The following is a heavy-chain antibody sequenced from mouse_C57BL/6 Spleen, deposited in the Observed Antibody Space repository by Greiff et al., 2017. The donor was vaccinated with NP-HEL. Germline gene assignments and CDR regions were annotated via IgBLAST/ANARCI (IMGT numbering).Heavy chain of an antibody. CDR3: TRWHYGSSSGY. CDR1: GYTFTDYE. J-gene: IGHJ2*01. V-gene: IGHV1-15*01. Sequence: QVQLQQSGAELVRPGASVTLSCKASGYTFTDYEMHWVKQTPVHGLDWFGAFDPETGGPAYHQKFKGKAILTADQSSSTAYMELRSLTSEDAAVYYCTRWHYGSSSGYWGQGTTLTVSS. D-gene: IGHD1-1*01. CDR2: FDPETGGP.